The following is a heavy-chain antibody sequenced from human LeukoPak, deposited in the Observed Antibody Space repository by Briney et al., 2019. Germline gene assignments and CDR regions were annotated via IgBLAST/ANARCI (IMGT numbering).Heavy chain of an antibody. V-gene: IGHV3-30*18. D-gene: IGHD4-17*01. CDR2: ISYDVSNK. Sequence: PGRSLRLSCAASGFTFSSYGMHWVRQAPGKGLEWVAVISYDVSNKYYADSVKGRFTISRDNSKNTLYLQMNSLRAEDTAAYYCAKVQRGRTVTTAIDYWGQGTLVTVSS. CDR1: GFTFSSYG. J-gene: IGHJ4*02. CDR3: AKVQRGRTVTTAIDY.